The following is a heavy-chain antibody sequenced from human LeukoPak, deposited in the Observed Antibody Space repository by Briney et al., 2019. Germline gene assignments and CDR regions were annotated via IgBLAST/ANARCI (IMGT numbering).Heavy chain of an antibody. D-gene: IGHD1-7*01. J-gene: IGHJ4*02. Sequence: ASEKVSCKASGYTFTSYGISWVRQAPGQGLEWMGWISAYNGNTNYAQKLQGRVTMTTDTSTSTAYMELRSLRSDDTAVYYCARVFLYWNYEDYWGQGTLVTVSS. CDR3: ARVFLYWNYEDY. CDR2: ISAYNGNT. V-gene: IGHV1-18*01. CDR1: GYTFTSYG.